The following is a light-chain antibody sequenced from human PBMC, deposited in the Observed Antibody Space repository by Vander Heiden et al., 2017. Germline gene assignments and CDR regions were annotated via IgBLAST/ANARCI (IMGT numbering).Light chain of an antibody. Sequence: DIVMTQSPDSLAVPLGERATINCKSSQSVLYSSNNKNYLAWYQQKAGQPPKLLIFWASTRESGVPDRFSGSGSGTDFTLTISGLQAEDVAVYYCQQYYTTPLTFGPGTKVDI. CDR2: WAS. CDR1: QSVLYSSNNKNY. CDR3: QQYYTTPLT. J-gene: IGKJ3*01. V-gene: IGKV4-1*01.